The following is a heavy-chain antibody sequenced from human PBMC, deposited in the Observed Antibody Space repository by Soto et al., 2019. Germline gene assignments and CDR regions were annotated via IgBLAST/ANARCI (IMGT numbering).Heavy chain of an antibody. CDR1: GGSISDRNW. D-gene: IGHD2-8*01. Sequence: SETLSLTCVVSGGSISDRNWWSWVRQSPGKGLEWIGEVSHSGITNYNPSLKGRVTVSLDKSKIQFSLELTSVTAADTAVYYCARRDGCTNGNCLMNYFDSWGPGLLVTSPQ. V-gene: IGHV4-4*02. CDR3: ARRDGCTNGNCLMNYFDS. CDR2: VSHSGIT. J-gene: IGHJ4*02.